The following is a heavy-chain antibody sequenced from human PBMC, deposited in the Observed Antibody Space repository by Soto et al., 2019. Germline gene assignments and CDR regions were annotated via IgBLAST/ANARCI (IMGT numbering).Heavy chain of an antibody. CDR1: GYTFTSYG. Sequence: QVQLVQSGAEVKKPGASVKVSCKASGYTFTSYGISWVRQAPGQGLEWMGWINVYNGNTNYAQKLQGRVTMTTDTSTSTAHLDLSSLRSDETAVYFCARDTSRGEYDYWGQGTLVTVSS. V-gene: IGHV1-18*01. D-gene: IGHD3-10*01. CDR3: ARDTSRGEYDY. J-gene: IGHJ4*02. CDR2: INVYNGNT.